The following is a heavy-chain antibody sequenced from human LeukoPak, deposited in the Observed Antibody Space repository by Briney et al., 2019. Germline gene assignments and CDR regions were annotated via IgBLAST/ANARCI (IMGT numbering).Heavy chain of an antibody. J-gene: IGHJ6*04. CDR2: IIPIFGTA. V-gene: IGHV1-69*01. Sequence: ASVKVSCKASGGTFSSYAISWVRQAPGQGLEWMGGIIPIFGTANYAQKFQGRVTITADESTSTAYMELSSLRSEDTAVYYCARALIVVVPAAPLEYYYYGMDVWGKGTTATVSS. CDR3: ARALIVVVPAAPLEYYYYGMDV. CDR1: GGTFSSYA. D-gene: IGHD2-2*01.